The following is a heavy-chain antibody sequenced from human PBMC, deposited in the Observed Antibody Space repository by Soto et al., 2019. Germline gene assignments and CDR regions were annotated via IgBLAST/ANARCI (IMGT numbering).Heavy chain of an antibody. J-gene: IGHJ4*02. CDR3: ARGITEWFNDY. CDR2: IYYSGST. CDR1: GGSISSYY. D-gene: IGHD3-3*01. V-gene: IGHV4-59*01. Sequence: SETLSLTCTVSGGSISSYYWSWIRQPPGKGLEWIGYIYYSGSTNYNPSLKSRVTISVDTSKKQFSLKLSSVTAADTAVYYCARGITEWFNDYWGQGTLVTVSS.